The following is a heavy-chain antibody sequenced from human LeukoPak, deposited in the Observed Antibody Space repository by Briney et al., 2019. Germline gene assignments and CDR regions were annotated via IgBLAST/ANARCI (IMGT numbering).Heavy chain of an antibody. V-gene: IGHV4-34*01. D-gene: IGHD3-3*01. CDR1: GGSFSGYY. CDR3: GXXXXIFXXXTNXYYYYYYMDV. CDR2: INHSGST. J-gene: IGHJ6*03. Sequence: PSETLSLTCAVYGGSFSGYYWSWIRQPPGKGLEWIGEINHSGSTNYNPSLKSRVTISVDTSKNQFSLKLSSVTAADTAVYYCGXXXXIFXXXTNXYYYYYYMDVWGKGTTVTVPS.